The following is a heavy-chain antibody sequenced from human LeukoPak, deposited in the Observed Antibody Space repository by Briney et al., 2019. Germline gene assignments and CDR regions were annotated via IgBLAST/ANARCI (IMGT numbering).Heavy chain of an antibody. V-gene: IGHV4-39*01. CDR2: IYYSGST. D-gene: IGHD2-15*01. J-gene: IGHJ4*02. CDR3: ARHDCSGGSCYSDC. CDR1: GGSISSSSYY. Sequence: SETLSLTCTVSGGSISSSSYYWGWIRQPPGKGLEWIGSIYYSGSTYYNPPLKSRVTISVDTSKNQFSLKLSSVTAADTAVYYCARHDCSGGSCYSDCWGQGTLVTVSS.